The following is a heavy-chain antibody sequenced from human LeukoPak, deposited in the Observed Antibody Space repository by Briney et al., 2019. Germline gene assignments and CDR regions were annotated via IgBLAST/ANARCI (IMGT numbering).Heavy chain of an antibody. D-gene: IGHD4-17*01. CDR1: GFTLTNHG. Sequence: GGSLRLSCAVSGFTLTNHGVSWVRQAPGKGLEWVAVISYDGSNKCYADSVKGRFTISRDNSKNTLYLQMNSLRAEDTAVYYCARPPPQFGDYSTFDYWGQGTLVTVSS. V-gene: IGHV3-30*03. CDR2: ISYDGSNK. J-gene: IGHJ4*02. CDR3: ARPPPQFGDYSTFDY.